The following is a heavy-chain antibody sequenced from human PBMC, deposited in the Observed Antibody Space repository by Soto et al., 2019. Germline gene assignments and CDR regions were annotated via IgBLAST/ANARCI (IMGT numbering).Heavy chain of an antibody. CDR2: ISSSSSYI. CDR3: AREAVAGTLDVDY. Sequence: GGSLRLSCAASGFTFSSYSMNWVRQAPGKGLEWVSSISSSSSYIYYADSVKGRFTISRDNAKNSLYLQMNSLRAEDTAVYYCAREAVAGTLDVDYWGQGTLVTVSS. D-gene: IGHD6-19*01. V-gene: IGHV3-21*01. CDR1: GFTFSSYS. J-gene: IGHJ4*02.